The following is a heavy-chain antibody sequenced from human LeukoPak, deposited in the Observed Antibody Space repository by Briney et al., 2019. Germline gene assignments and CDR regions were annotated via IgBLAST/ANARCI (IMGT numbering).Heavy chain of an antibody. J-gene: IGHJ4*02. CDR3: ARDLGD. V-gene: IGHV3-30-3*01. CDR2: ISYDGSNK. CDR1: GFTFSSYA. D-gene: IGHD3-16*01. Sequence: PGGSLRLSCAASGFTFSSYAMPWVRQAPGKGLEWVAVISYDGSNKYYADSVKGRFTISRDNSKNTLYLQMNSLRAEDTAVYYCARDLGDWGQGTLVTVSS.